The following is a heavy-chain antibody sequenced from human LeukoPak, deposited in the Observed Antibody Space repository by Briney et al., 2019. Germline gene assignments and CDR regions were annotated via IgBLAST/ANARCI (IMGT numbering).Heavy chain of an antibody. CDR3: ARPEPERSSWFDP. D-gene: IGHD1-1*01. CDR1: GYSISSGYY. V-gene: IGHV4-38-2*02. CDR2: INYSGST. J-gene: IGHJ5*02. Sequence: PSETLSLTCTVSGYSISSGYYWSWIRQPPGKGLEWIAEINYSGSTTYNPSLRSRVTISIDTSKNQFSLKVRSVSAADTAVYYCARPEPERSSWFDPWGQGTLVIVSS.